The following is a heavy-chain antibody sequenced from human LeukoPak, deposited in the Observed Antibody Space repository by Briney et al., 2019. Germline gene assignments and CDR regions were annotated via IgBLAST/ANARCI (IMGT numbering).Heavy chain of an antibody. D-gene: IGHD5-18*01. Sequence: PGGPLRLSCVASGFVFSRYGMNWVRQAPGKGLEWISYISSTGTTIYYADSVRGRFTVSRDNPKNSLDLQMNNLRAEDTAIYYCARSRGYSSGSGGRYYGMDVWGQGTTVTASS. V-gene: IGHV3-48*04. CDR3: ARSRGYSSGSGGRYYGMDV. CDR1: GFVFSRYG. CDR2: ISSTGTTI. J-gene: IGHJ6*02.